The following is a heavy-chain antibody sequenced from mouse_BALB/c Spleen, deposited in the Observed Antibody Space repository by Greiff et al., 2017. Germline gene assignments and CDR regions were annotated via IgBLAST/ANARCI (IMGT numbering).Heavy chain of an antibody. CDR2: ILPGSGST. V-gene: IGHV1-9*01. J-gene: IGHJ2*01. CDR3: ARSAGIRVRYFDY. CDR1: GYTFSSYW. D-gene: IGHD2-14*01. Sequence: QVQLQQSGAELMKPGASVKISCKATGYTFSSYWIEWVKQRPGHGLEWIGEILPGSGSTNYNEKFKGKATFTADTSSNTAYMQLSSLTSEDSAVYYCARSAGIRVRYFDYWGQGTTLTVSS.